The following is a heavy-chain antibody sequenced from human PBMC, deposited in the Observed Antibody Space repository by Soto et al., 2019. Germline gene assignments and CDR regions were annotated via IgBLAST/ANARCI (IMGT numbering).Heavy chain of an antibody. V-gene: IGHV3-23*01. Sequence: EVQLLESGGGLVKRGGSLRLSCAASGFTFSSNAMSWVRQAPGKGLEWVSAISGSSGNIYYGDSVRGRFTISRDNAKKSVYLQMNSLRVEDTAIYYCARTWIRFGPNDYWGQGAPVTVSS. CDR1: GFTFSSNA. D-gene: IGHD3-16*01. J-gene: IGHJ4*02. CDR3: ARTWIRFGPNDY. CDR2: ISGSSGNI.